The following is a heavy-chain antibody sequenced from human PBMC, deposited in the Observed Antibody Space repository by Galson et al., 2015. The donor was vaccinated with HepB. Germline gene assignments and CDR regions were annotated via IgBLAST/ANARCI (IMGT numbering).Heavy chain of an antibody. Sequence: PALVKPTQTLTLTCTFSGFSLSTSGVGVGWIRQPPGKALEWLALIYWDDDKRYSPSLKSRLTITKDTSKNQVVLTMTNVDPVDTATYYCAHISVYWDIVLMVYARGWLDPWGQGTLVTVSS. CDR2: IYWDDDK. J-gene: IGHJ5*02. V-gene: IGHV2-5*02. CDR1: GFSLSTSGVG. CDR3: AHISVYWDIVLMVYARGWLDP. D-gene: IGHD2-8*01.